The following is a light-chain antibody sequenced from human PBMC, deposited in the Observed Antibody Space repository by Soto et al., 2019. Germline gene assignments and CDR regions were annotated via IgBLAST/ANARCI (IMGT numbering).Light chain of an antibody. J-gene: IGLJ1*01. CDR1: SSDVGSYNR. V-gene: IGLV2-18*02. Sequence: QSALTQPPSVSGSPGQSDTISCTGTSSDVGSYNRVSWYQQPPGTAPKVIIYEVSNRPSGVPDRFSGSKSGNTASLTISGLQPEDEADYYCYSFTSSNTYVFGTGTKLTVL. CDR3: YSFTSSNTYV. CDR2: EVS.